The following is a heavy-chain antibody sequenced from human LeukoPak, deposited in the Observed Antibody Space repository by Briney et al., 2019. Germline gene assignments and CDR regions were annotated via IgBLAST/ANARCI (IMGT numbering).Heavy chain of an antibody. Sequence: SETLSLTCTVSGGSISSSSYYWGWIRQPPGKGMEWIVSIYYSGSTYYNPSLKTRGTISVDTSKNQFSLKLSSVTAADTAVYYCASRPPITMVRGVEYWGQGTMVTVSS. D-gene: IGHD3-10*01. CDR3: ASRPPITMVRGVEY. V-gene: IGHV4-39*01. CDR1: GGSISSSSYY. J-gene: IGHJ4*02. CDR2: IYYSGST.